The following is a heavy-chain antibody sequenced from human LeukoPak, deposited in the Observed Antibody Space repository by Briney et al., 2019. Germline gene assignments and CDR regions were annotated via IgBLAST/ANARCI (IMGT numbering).Heavy chain of an antibody. Sequence: GGSLRLSCAASGFTFSACEMNWVRQAPGKGLEPVSYISGSGYSLSYADSVKGRFTISRDNSKNALYLQVNSLRVEDTAVYYCVKDQREAYRSGWSRDFDYWGQGTLVTVSS. CDR2: ISGSGYSL. J-gene: IGHJ4*02. CDR1: GFTFSACE. D-gene: IGHD6-19*01. CDR3: VKDQREAYRSGWSRDFDY. V-gene: IGHV3-48*03.